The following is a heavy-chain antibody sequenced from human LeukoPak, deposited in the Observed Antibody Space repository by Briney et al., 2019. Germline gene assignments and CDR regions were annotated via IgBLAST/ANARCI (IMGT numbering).Heavy chain of an antibody. V-gene: IGHV1-18*01. J-gene: IGHJ6*02. Sequence: ASVTVSYKASGYTFTSYGISWVRQAPGQGVEWMGWISAYNGNTNYAQKLQGRVTMTTDTSTSTAYMELRSLRSDDTAVYYCARDFSDWGLVISPYYYYGMDVWGQGTTVTVSS. CDR1: GYTFTSYG. CDR2: ISAYNGNT. D-gene: IGHD3/OR15-3a*01. CDR3: ARDFSDWGLVISPYYYYGMDV.